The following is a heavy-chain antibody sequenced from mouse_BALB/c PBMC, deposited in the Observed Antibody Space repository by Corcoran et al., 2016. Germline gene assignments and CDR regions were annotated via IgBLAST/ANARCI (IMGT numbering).Heavy chain of an antibody. V-gene: IGHV9-3-1*01. CDR2: INTYTGEP. CDR1: GYTFTNYG. Sequence: QIQLVQSGPELKKPGETVKISCKASGYTFTNYGMNWVKQAPGKGLKWMGWINTYTGEPTYADDFKGRFAFSLETSASTAYLQINNLKNEYTATYFCASDPSWFAYWGQGPLVTVSA. J-gene: IGHJ3*01. CDR3: ASDPSWFAY.